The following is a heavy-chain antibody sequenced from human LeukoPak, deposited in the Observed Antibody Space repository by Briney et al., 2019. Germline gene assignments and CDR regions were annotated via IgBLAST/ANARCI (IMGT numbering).Heavy chain of an antibody. J-gene: IGHJ2*01. V-gene: IGHV3-33*01. CDR2: IWPDGNKK. CDR3: VGVLVPAAVWQFDV. Sequence: GGSLRLSCVASGYPFSQHGIHWVRQDPGRGLEWVAVIWPDGNKKEYADSVKGRFIVSKDNSENTLSLQMNSLRAEDTAVYYCVGVLVPAAVWQFDVWGRGTLVTVSS. CDR1: GYPFSQHG. D-gene: IGHD2-2*01.